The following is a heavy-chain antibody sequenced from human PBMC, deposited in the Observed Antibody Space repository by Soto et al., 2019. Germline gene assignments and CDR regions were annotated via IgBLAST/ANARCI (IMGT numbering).Heavy chain of an antibody. Sequence: WLSLGLCCAASVLTWSGYAMHWVRQAPGKGLGWVAVISSDGSEKYYLDSVRDRFTVSRDNSKNTLYLQMNNLRPDDTAMYYCANSWTTLTTGFDFWGQGALVTVSS. V-gene: IGHV3-30*18. CDR3: ANSWTTLTTGFDF. J-gene: IGHJ4*02. CDR2: ISSDGSEK. D-gene: IGHD4-17*01. CDR1: VLTWSGYA.